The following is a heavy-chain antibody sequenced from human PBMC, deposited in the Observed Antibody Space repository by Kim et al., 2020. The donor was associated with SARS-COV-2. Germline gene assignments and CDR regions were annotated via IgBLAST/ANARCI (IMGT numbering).Heavy chain of an antibody. Sequence: SETLSLTCAVYGGSFSGYYWSWIRQPPGKGLEWIGEINHSGSTNYNPSLKSRVTIAVDTSKNQFSLKLSSVTAAATAVYYCARERYYDILTGYYNELDYWGQGTLVTVSS. V-gene: IGHV4-34*01. CDR1: GGSFSGYY. J-gene: IGHJ4*02. D-gene: IGHD3-9*01. CDR2: INHSGST. CDR3: ARERYYDILTGYYNELDY.